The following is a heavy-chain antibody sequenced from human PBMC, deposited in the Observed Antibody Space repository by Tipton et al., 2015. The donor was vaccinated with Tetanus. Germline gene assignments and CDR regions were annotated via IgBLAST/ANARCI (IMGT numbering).Heavy chain of an antibody. CDR3: ARTAHNWFDP. D-gene: IGHD2-21*02. Sequence: TLSLTCSVSGGSLRSGDHYWDWIRQPPGKGLEWIGNIYYNGNTLENPSLKGRVTLSLDKSKNQFSLNLTSVTAADTAVYYCARTAHNWFDPRGQGILVTVSS. J-gene: IGHJ5*02. V-gene: IGHV4-39*01. CDR1: GGSLRSGDHY. CDR2: IYYNGNT.